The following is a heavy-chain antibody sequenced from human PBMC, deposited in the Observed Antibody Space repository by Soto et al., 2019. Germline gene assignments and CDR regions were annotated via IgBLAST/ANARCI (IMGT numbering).Heavy chain of an antibody. CDR3: ARARLDTPALDY. Sequence: QVQLVESGGGVVQPGRSLRLSCAASGFTFSSYAMHWVRQAPGKGLEWVAVISYDGSNKYYADSVKGRFTISRDNSKNTRYLQMNSLIAEDTAVYYYARARLDTPALDYLGQVTLGTVAS. CDR1: GFTFSSYA. CDR2: ISYDGSNK. D-gene: IGHD2-2*01. J-gene: IGHJ4*02. V-gene: IGHV3-30-3*01.